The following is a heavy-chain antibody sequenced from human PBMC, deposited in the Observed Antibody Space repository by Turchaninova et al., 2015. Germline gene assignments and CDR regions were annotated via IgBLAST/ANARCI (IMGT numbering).Heavy chain of an antibody. D-gene: IGHD3-22*01. J-gene: IGHJ4*02. CDR3: ARGPDSSSYYYFY. Sequence: QVQLVQSGAEVKKPGSSVTVSCQASGGTFSTSAVSWVREAPGKWLEWRGGIIPFFGTANYAQKFQGRVIISADESTTTAYMERSSLRSEDTALYYCARGPDSSSYYYFYWGQGTLVTVSS. CDR1: GGTFSTSA. V-gene: IGHV1-69*12. CDR2: IIPFFGTA.